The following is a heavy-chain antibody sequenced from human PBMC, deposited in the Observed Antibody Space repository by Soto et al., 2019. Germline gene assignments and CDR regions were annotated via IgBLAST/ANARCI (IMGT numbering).Heavy chain of an antibody. V-gene: IGHV4-39*01. J-gene: IGHJ4*02. D-gene: IGHD2-2*01. CDR1: GGSISSSSYY. Sequence: PSETLSLTCTVSGGSISSSSYYWGWIRQPPGKGLEWIGSIYYSGSTYYNPSLKSRVTISVDTSKNQFSLKLSSVTAADTAVYYCTTCSSTSYTIDYWGQGTLVTVS. CDR2: IYYSGST. CDR3: TTCSSTSYTIDY.